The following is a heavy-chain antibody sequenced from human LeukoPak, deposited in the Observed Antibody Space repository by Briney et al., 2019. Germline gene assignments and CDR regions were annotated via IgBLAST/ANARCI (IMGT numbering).Heavy chain of an antibody. Sequence: ASVKVSCKASGYTFTSNDINWVRQVPGQGPEWMGWMNPNSGNTGYAQKFQGRVTFTRNTAIGTAYMELSSLRYEDTAVYYCAKHLLTTFDYWGQGTLVTVSS. CDR2: MNPNSGNT. D-gene: IGHD4/OR15-4a*01. CDR3: AKHLLTTFDY. J-gene: IGHJ4*02. V-gene: IGHV1-8*03. CDR1: GYTFTSND.